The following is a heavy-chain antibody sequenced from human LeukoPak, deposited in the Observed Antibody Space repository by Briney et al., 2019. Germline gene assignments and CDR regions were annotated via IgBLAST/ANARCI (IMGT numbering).Heavy chain of an antibody. CDR3: ARRWAGFDY. V-gene: IGHV4-61*02. CDR2: IYTSGST. Sequence: SQTLSLTCTVSGVSISSNSYYWSWIRQPAGKGLEWIGRIYTSGSTNYNPSLKSRVSISVDTSKSQFSLNLSSVTAADTAVYSCARRWAGFDYWGQGTLVTVSS. D-gene: IGHD6-13*01. J-gene: IGHJ4*02. CDR1: GVSISSNSYY.